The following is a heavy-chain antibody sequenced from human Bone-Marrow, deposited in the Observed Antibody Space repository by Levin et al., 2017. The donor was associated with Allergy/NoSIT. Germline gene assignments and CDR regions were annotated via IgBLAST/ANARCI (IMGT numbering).Heavy chain of an antibody. D-gene: IGHD6-13*01. CDR1: GGTFSSYA. J-gene: IGHJ4*02. CDR3: ARDRLGGWAAAGDRQVC. V-gene: IGHV1-69*06. Sequence: SVKVSCKASGGTFSSYAISWVRQAPGQGLEWMGGIIPIFGTANYAQKFPGRVTITADKSTSTAYMELSSLRSEDTAVYYCARDRLGGWAAAGDRQVCWGQGTLVTVSS. CDR2: IIPIFGTA.